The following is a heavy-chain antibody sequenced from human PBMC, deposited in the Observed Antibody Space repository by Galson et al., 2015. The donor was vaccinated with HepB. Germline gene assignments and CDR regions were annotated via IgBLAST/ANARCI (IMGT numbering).Heavy chain of an antibody. Sequence: ETLSLTCTVSGASISRNSDYWGWIRQSPGKGLEWIGSVYYSENTYYNPSLESRVTVSVDTSKSQFSLKLSSVTATDTAVYYCARHLAAPGTAPWFDPWGQGTLVTVSS. J-gene: IGHJ5*02. D-gene: IGHD6-13*01. V-gene: IGHV4-39*01. CDR1: GASISRNSDY. CDR2: VYYSENT. CDR3: ARHLAAPGTAPWFDP.